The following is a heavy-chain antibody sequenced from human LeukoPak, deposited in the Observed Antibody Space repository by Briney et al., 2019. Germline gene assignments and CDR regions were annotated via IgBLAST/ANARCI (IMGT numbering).Heavy chain of an antibody. CDR3: ARHQYSYGHGPAFDI. D-gene: IGHD5-18*01. V-gene: IGHV3-72*01. CDR2: TRNKANSYTT. CDR1: GFTFSDHY. Sequence: AGGSLRLSCAASGFTFSDHYMDWVRQAPGKGLEWVGRTRNKANSYTTEYAASVKGRFTISRDDSKNSLYLQMNSLKTEDTAVYYCARHQYSYGHGPAFDIWGQGTMVTVSS. J-gene: IGHJ3*02.